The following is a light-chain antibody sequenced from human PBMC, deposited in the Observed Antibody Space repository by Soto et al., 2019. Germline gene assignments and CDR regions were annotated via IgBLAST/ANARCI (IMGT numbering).Light chain of an antibody. CDR3: MQALHNPPT. V-gene: IGKV2-28*01. J-gene: IGKJ2*01. CDR2: LGS. Sequence: DIVMTQSPLSLPVTPGEPASISCRSSQSLLHSNGYNYMDWYLQKPGQSPQLLIYLGSNRASGVPDRFSGSGSGTDFTLKISRVEAEDFGVYYGMQALHNPPTFGQGTKLDIK. CDR1: QSLLHSNGYNY.